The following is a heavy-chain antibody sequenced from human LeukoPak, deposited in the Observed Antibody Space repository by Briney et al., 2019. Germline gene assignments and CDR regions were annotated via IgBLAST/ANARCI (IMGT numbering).Heavy chain of an antibody. CDR1: GGSISSGDYY. D-gene: IGHD6-13*01. CDR2: IYYSGST. J-gene: IGHJ6*02. CDR3: ARQTAAGDYYYGMDV. Sequence: PSETPSLTCTVSGGSISSGDYYWSWIRQPPGKGLEWIGYIYYSGSTYYNPSLKSRVTISVDTSKNQFSLKLSSVTAADTAVYYCARQTAAGDYYYGMDVWGQGTTVTVSS. V-gene: IGHV4-30-4*01.